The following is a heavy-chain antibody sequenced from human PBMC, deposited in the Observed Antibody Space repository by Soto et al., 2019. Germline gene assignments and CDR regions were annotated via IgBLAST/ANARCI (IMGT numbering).Heavy chain of an antibody. D-gene: IGHD3-9*01. CDR2: IYWNDDK. CDR1: GFSLSTSGVG. Sequence: SGPTLVNPTQTLTLTCTFSGFSLSTSGVGVGWIRQPPGKALEWLALIYWNDDKRYSPSLKSRLTITKDTSKNQVVLTMTNMDPVDTATYYCAHSNSGRYFDWPSTGFDPWGQGTLVTVAS. J-gene: IGHJ5*02. V-gene: IGHV2-5*01. CDR3: AHSNSGRYFDWPSTGFDP.